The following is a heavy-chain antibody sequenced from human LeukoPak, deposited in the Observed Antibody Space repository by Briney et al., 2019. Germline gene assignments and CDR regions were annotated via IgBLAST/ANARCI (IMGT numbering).Heavy chain of an antibody. D-gene: IGHD5-12*01. J-gene: IGHJ1*01. V-gene: IGHV3-7*01. Sequence: GGSLRLSCAASGFTFGTYVMTWVRQAPGKGLEWVANIKEDGSREYYVDSVKGRFTISRDNAKNSLYLQMDSLTAEDTAVYYCARDSPGYGAYVWWGQGTLVSVSS. CDR3: ARDSPGYGAYVW. CDR1: GFTFGTYV. CDR2: IKEDGSRE.